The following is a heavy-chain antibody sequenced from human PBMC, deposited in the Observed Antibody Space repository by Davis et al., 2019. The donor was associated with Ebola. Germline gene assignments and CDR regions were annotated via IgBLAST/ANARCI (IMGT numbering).Heavy chain of an antibody. Sequence: GESLKIPCKGSGYSFTSYWISWVRQMPGKGLEWMGRIDPSDSYTNYSPSFQGHVTISADKSISTAYLQWSSLKASDTAMYYCARHDSSSPNWFDPWGQGTLVTVSS. CDR3: ARHDSSSPNWFDP. CDR1: GYSFTSYW. D-gene: IGHD6-6*01. CDR2: IDPSDSYT. V-gene: IGHV5-10-1*01. J-gene: IGHJ5*02.